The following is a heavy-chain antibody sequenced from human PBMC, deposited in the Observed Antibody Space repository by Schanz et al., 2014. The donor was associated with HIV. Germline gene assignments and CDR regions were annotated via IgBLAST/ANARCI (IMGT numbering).Heavy chain of an antibody. CDR2: ITPLFGTP. V-gene: IGHV1-69*18. CDR3: ARPPAAAGPFDY. J-gene: IGHJ4*02. CDR1: GGTFTYFS. Sequence: QVQLVQSGAEAKKPGSSVKVSCTASGGTFTYFSISWVRQAPGQGLEWMGSITPLFGTPNYAQKFRDRVKITADESTSTVYLALSSLTFEDTAVYYCARPPAAAGPFDYWGQGTLVTVSS. D-gene: IGHD6-13*01.